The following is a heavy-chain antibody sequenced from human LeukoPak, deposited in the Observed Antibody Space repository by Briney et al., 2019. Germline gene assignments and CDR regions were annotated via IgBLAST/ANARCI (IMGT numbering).Heavy chain of an antibody. J-gene: IGHJ4*02. D-gene: IGHD5-18*01. CDR2: ISGSGDST. CDR3: ARDSRYTYGYYFDY. CDR1: GFTFSNYA. V-gene: IGHV3-23*01. Sequence: GGSLRLSCEASGFTFSNYAMSWVRQAPGNGLEWVSCISGSGDSTYYADSVKGLFTISRDNSKNTLLLQLNSLRANDTAVYYCARDSRYTYGYYFDYWGQGTPVTVSS.